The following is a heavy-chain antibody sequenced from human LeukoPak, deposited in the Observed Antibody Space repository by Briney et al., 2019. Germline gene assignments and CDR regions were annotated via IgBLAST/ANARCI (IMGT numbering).Heavy chain of an antibody. D-gene: IGHD2-21*02. CDR2: INSDGTII. Sequence: GGSLRLSCAASGFTFSSYWMHWVRQAPGRGLVWVSRINSDGTIIGYADSVKGRFTISRDNAKNTLYLQMNSLRADDTAVYYCARSMYCGGDCYYYFDYWGQGTLVTVAS. CDR1: GFTFSSYW. J-gene: IGHJ4*02. V-gene: IGHV3-74*01. CDR3: ARSMYCGGDCYYYFDY.